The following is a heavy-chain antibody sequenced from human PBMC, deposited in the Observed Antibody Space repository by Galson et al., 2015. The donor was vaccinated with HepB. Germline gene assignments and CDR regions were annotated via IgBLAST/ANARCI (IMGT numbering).Heavy chain of an antibody. CDR1: GDSISTYS. V-gene: IGHV4-59*08. CDR2: IYYSGTI. CDR3: ARRGSSWFEGNLYFDY. Sequence: SETLSLTCTVSGDSISTYSWTWIRQPPGKWLEWVGYIYYSGTISYNPSLKSRVTISVDTSNNHFSLKLTSGTAADTAVYYWARRGSSWFEGNLYFDYWGQGALVTVSS. J-gene: IGHJ4*02. D-gene: IGHD6-13*01.